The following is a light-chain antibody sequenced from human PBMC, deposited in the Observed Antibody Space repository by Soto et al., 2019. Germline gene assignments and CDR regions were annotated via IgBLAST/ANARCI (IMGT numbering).Light chain of an antibody. CDR2: DVN. CDR3: TSWTTSTTMI. J-gene: IGLJ2*01. V-gene: IGLV2-14*03. CDR1: SSDIGAYNF. Sequence: QSVLTQPASVSGSPGQSITISCTGTSSDIGAYNFVSWYQQHPGKAPKLMLYDVNIRPSGVSNRFSGSKSGNTASLTISGLQAEDEADYYCTSWTTSTTMIFGGGTKLTGL.